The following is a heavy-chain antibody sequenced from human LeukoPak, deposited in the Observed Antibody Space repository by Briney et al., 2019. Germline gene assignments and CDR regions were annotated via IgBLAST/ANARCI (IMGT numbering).Heavy chain of an antibody. Sequence: GGSLRLSCAASGFTFSSYEMNWVSQAPGEGLEWVSYISSSASTRTYADSVKGRFTISRDNGKNSLYLEMNSLRAEDTAVYYCAREIVSSVAGNFDYWGQGTLVTVSS. CDR2: ISSSASTR. J-gene: IGHJ4*02. V-gene: IGHV3-48*03. CDR1: GFTFSSYE. CDR3: AREIVSSVAGNFDY. D-gene: IGHD6-19*01.